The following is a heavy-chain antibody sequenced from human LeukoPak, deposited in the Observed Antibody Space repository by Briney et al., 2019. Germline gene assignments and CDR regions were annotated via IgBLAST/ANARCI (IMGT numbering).Heavy chain of an antibody. Sequence: GGSLRLSCSASGFTFSNYAMSWVRQAPGQGLAWGSGISGSGDTTYYSDSVEGRFSISRDNSKNTLYLEMSSLRAEDTAVYFCAKDQVRFLEGLPYYFDLWGRGSLVIVSS. CDR1: GFTFSNYA. CDR2: ISGSGDTT. J-gene: IGHJ4*02. V-gene: IGHV3-23*01. D-gene: IGHD3-3*01. CDR3: AKDQVRFLEGLPYYFDL.